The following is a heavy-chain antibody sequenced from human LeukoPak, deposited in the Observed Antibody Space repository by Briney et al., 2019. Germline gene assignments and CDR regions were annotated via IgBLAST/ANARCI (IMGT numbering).Heavy chain of an antibody. Sequence: SETLSLTCTVSGGSISSGGYYWSWIRQHPGKGLEWIGYVYYSGSTYYNPSLKSRVTISVDTSKNQFSLKLSSVTAADTAVYYCARDSTHYYYYGMDVWGQGTTVTVSS. CDR3: ARDSTHYYYYGMDV. J-gene: IGHJ6*02. CDR2: VYYSGST. CDR1: GGSISSGGYY. D-gene: IGHD2/OR15-2a*01. V-gene: IGHV4-31*03.